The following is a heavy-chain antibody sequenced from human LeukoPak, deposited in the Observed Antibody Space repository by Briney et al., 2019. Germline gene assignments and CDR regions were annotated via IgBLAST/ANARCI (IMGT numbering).Heavy chain of an antibody. J-gene: IGHJ4*02. Sequence: GGSLRLSCAASGFTFSSYAMSWVRQAPGKGLEWVSGISDSIGSTYYADSVKGRFTISRVNSKNTLYLQMNSLRAEDTAVYYCARSSSSTWYPLDYWGQGTLVTVSS. D-gene: IGHD6-13*01. CDR3: ARSSSSTWYPLDY. V-gene: IGHV3-23*01. CDR2: ISDSIGST. CDR1: GFTFSSYA.